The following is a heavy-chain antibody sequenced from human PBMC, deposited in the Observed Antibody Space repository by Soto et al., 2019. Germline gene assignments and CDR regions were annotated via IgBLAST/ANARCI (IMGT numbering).Heavy chain of an antibody. V-gene: IGHV4-30-2*01. J-gene: IGHJ4*02. CDR2: IYHSGST. Sequence: SEPLPLTYAVYGGSFSGYSWSWIRQPPGKGLEWIGYIYHSGSTYYNPSLKSRVTISVDRSKNQFSLKLSSVTAADTAVYYCARSQTTVTSYDYWGQGTLVTVSS. CDR1: GGSFSGYS. CDR3: ARSQTTVTSYDY. D-gene: IGHD4-17*01.